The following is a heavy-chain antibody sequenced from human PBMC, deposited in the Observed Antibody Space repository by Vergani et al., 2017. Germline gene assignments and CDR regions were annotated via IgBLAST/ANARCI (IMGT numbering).Heavy chain of an antibody. J-gene: IGHJ5*02. D-gene: IGHD2-21*01. Sequence: EVQLLESGGGLVQPGGSLRLSCAASGFTFSSYAMSWVRQAPGKGLEWVSAISGSGGSTYYADSVKGRFTISRDNSKNTLYLQMNSLRAEDTAVYYCARDSSLAYCGGDCYSNWFDPWGQGTLVTVSS. V-gene: IGHV3-23*01. CDR1: GFTFSSYA. CDR2: ISGSGGST. CDR3: ARDSSLAYCGGDCYSNWFDP.